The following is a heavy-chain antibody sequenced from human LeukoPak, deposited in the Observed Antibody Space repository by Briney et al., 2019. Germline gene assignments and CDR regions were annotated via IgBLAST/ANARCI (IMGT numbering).Heavy chain of an antibody. CDR3: AREGFGGSWDAFDI. J-gene: IGHJ3*02. CDR1: GFTFSTYW. CDR2: INSDGSST. V-gene: IGHV3-74*01. Sequence: GSXXXXCAASGFTFSTYWMHWVRQAPGKGLVWVSRINSDGSSTNYADSVKGRFTISRDNAKNTLYLQMNSLRDEDTAVYYCAREGFGGSWDAFDIWGQGTMVTVSS. D-gene: IGHD3-16*01.